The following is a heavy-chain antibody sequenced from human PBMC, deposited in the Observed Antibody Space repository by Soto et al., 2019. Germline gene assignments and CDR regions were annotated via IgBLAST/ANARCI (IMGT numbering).Heavy chain of an antibody. CDR3: ARGNSSGWYFDY. J-gene: IGHJ4*02. V-gene: IGHV4-34*01. Sequence: SETLSLTCAVYGGSFSGYYWSWIRQPPGKGLEWIGEINHSGSTNYNPSLKSRVTISVDTSKNQFSLKLSEVTAADTAVYYCARGNSSGWYFDYWGQGTLVTVSS. CDR2: INHSGST. D-gene: IGHD6-19*01. CDR1: GGSFSGYY.